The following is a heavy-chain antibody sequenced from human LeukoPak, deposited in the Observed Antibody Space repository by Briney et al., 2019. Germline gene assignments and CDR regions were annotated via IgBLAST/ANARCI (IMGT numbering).Heavy chain of an antibody. J-gene: IGHJ4*02. CDR1: GFTFSSYA. Sequence: GGSLRLSCAASGFTFSSYAMNWVRQAPGKGLEWVSYISSSSSTIYYADSVKGRFTISRDNAKNSLYLQMNSLRDEDTAVYYCARDDCSGGSCFPTPGPHFDYWGQGTLVTVSS. D-gene: IGHD2-15*01. V-gene: IGHV3-48*02. CDR2: ISSSSSTI. CDR3: ARDDCSGGSCFPTPGPHFDY.